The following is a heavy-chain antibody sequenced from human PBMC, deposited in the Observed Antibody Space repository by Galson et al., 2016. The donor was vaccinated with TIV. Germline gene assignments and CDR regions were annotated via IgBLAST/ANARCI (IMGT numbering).Heavy chain of an antibody. CDR2: ISGYNADT. V-gene: IGHV1-18*01. Sequence: SVKVSCKASGYTFSNYGISWVRQAPGQGLEWIGWISGYNADTDYAQKFQGRVTMTTDTATSTAYMELRSLRSDDTGVYYCAREGYSGYEYFDHWGQGTLVTVSS. CDR1: GYTFSNYG. D-gene: IGHD5-12*01. J-gene: IGHJ4*02. CDR3: AREGYSGYEYFDH.